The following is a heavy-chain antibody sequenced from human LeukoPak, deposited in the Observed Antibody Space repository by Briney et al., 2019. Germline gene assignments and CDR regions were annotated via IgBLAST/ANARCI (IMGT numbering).Heavy chain of an antibody. V-gene: IGHV3-9*03. Sequence: GGSLRLSCAASGFIFDDYAMHWVRQAPGKGLEWVSGISWNNDKIDYADSVKGRFTISRDNAKNSLYLQMNSLRAEDMALYYCAKDKARKGYTYGTFDYWGQGTLVTVSS. J-gene: IGHJ4*02. CDR2: ISWNNDKI. D-gene: IGHD5-18*01. CDR1: GFIFDDYA. CDR3: AKDKARKGYTYGTFDY.